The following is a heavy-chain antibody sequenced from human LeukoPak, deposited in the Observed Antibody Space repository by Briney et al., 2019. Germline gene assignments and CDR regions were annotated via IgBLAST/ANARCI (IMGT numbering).Heavy chain of an antibody. CDR1: GFTFSTYA. Sequence: GGSLRLSCAASGFTFSTYAMSWVRQAPGKGLVWVSLISPAGGTIYYADSVKGRFTISRDNSENTLYLQMSSLRTEDTAVYYCAKRHCSGGSCFSGVDYWGQGTLVTVSS. V-gene: IGHV3-23*01. D-gene: IGHD2-15*01. CDR2: ISPAGGTI. J-gene: IGHJ4*02. CDR3: AKRHCSGGSCFSGVDY.